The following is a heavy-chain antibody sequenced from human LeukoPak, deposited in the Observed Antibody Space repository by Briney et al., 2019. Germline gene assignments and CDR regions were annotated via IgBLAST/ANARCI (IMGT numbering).Heavy chain of an antibody. V-gene: IGHV3-21*01. CDR1: GFTFSSYS. J-gene: IGHJ4*02. CDR2: ISNSSTYI. D-gene: IGHD4-17*01. CDR3: ARDEDYGDYYFDY. Sequence: GGSLRLSCAASGFTFSSYSMIWVRQAPGKGLEWVSSISNSSTYIYYADSVKGRFTISRDNAKNSLYLQMNSLRAEDTAVYYCARDEDYGDYYFDYWGQGTLVTVSS.